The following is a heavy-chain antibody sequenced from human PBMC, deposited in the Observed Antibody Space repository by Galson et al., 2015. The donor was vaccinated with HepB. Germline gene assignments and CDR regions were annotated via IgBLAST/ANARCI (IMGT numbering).Heavy chain of an antibody. CDR3: ARDCHLYYYYYMDV. CDR1: GFTFSSYW. Sequence: SLRLSCAASGFTFSSYWMSWVRQAPGKGLEWVANIKQDGSEKYYVDSVKGRFTISRDNAKNSLYLQMNSLRAEDTAVYYCARDCHLYYYYYMDVWGKGTTVTVSS. J-gene: IGHJ6*03. V-gene: IGHV3-7*03. CDR2: IKQDGSEK.